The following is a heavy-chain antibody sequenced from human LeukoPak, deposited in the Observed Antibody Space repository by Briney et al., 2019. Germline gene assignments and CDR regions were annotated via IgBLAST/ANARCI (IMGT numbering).Heavy chain of an antibody. D-gene: IGHD3-22*01. CDR2: ISYGGSNK. CDR1: GFTLSSYG. CDR3: AKNYYYDSSGYYPFDY. V-gene: IGHV3-30*18. Sequence: GRSLRLSSAASGFTLSSYGMHWVRQAPGKGLEWVAVISYGGSNKYYADSVKGRFTISRDNSKNTLYLQMNSLRAEDTAVYYCAKNYYYDSSGYYPFDYWGQGTLVTVSS. J-gene: IGHJ4*02.